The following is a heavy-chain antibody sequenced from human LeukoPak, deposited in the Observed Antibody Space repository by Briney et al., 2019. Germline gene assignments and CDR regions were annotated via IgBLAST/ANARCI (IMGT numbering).Heavy chain of an antibody. J-gene: IGHJ5*02. Sequence: PSETLSLTCTLSGDSISSSGYCWGWIRQPPGKGLECVGVICYTENTYYNPSLKSRVTISVDTSKNQFSLRLSSVTAADTAVYYCARHKSGIDWFDPWGQGALVTVSS. V-gene: IGHV4-39*01. CDR3: ARHKSGIDWFDP. CDR1: GDSISSSGYC. CDR2: ICYTENT. D-gene: IGHD1-14*01.